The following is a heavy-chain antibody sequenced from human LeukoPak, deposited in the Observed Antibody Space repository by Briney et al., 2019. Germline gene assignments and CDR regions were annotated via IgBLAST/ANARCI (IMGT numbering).Heavy chain of an antibody. Sequence: SSETLSLTCAVYGGSFSGYYWSWIRQPPGKGLEWVGEINDSGSTNYNPSLKSRVTISVDTSKTQFSLKLSSVTAADTAVYYCARGAYCSSTSCLTGYFDYWGQGTLVTVSS. D-gene: IGHD2-2*01. V-gene: IGHV4-34*01. CDR3: ARGAYCSSTSCLTGYFDY. CDR2: INDSGST. CDR1: GGSFSGYY. J-gene: IGHJ4*02.